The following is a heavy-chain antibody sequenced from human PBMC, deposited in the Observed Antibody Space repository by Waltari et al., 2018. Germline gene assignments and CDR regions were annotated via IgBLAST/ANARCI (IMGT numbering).Heavy chain of an antibody. CDR1: GFTFSSHS. Sequence: EVQLVESGGGMVKPGGSLRLSCAASGFTFSSHSMNWVRQAPGKGLEWVSSISSSSSYIYYADSVKGRFTISRDNAKNSLYLQMNSLRAEDTAVYYCARDAVAGEFDYWGQGTLVTVSS. CDR2: ISSSSSYI. D-gene: IGHD6-19*01. J-gene: IGHJ4*02. V-gene: IGHV3-21*01. CDR3: ARDAVAGEFDY.